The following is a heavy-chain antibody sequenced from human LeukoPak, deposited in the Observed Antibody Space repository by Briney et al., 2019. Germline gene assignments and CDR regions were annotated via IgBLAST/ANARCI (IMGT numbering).Heavy chain of an antibody. J-gene: IGHJ4*02. CDR1: GYTFTGYY. CDR3: ASYSGWSVEYYFDY. D-gene: IGHD6-19*01. V-gene: IGHV1-2*02. Sequence: ASVKVFCKASGYTFTGYYMHWVRQAPGQGLEWMGWLNPNSGGTNYAQKFQGRVTMTRDTSISTAYMELSRLRSDDTAVYYCASYSGWSVEYYFDYWGQGTLVTVSS. CDR2: LNPNSGGT.